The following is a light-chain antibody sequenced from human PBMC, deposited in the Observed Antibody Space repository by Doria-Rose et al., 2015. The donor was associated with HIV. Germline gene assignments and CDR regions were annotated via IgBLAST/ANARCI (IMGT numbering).Light chain of an antibody. J-gene: IGKJ2*01. Sequence: LTQPPATLSVSPGERATLSCRASQGIGSDLAWYQQKPGQAPRLLIYRASIRATGIPPRFTGGGSGTEVTLTISSLQSEDFAVYFCQQYSQWPPYTFGQGTKLEVK. CDR3: QQYSQWPPYT. V-gene: IGKV3-15*01. CDR2: RAS. CDR1: QGIGSD.